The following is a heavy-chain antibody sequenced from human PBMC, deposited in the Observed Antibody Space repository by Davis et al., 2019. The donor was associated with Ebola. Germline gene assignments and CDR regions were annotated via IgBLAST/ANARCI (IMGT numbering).Heavy chain of an antibody. CDR3: ARRYCSGGSCYSYYYYGMDV. Sequence: PGGSLRLSCAASGFTFDDYAMHWVRQAPGKGLEWVSGISWNSGSIGYVDSVKGRFTISRDNAKNSLYLQMNSLRAEDTAVYYCARRYCSGGSCYSYYYYGMDVWGQGTTVTVSS. V-gene: IGHV3-9*01. J-gene: IGHJ6*02. CDR2: ISWNSGSI. CDR1: GFTFDDYA. D-gene: IGHD2-15*01.